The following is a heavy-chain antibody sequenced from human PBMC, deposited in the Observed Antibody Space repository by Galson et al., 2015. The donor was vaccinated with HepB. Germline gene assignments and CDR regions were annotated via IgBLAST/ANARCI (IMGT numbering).Heavy chain of an antibody. D-gene: IGHD1-1*01. Sequence: SVKVSCKASGYTFTGYYMHWVRQAPGQGLEWMGWINPNSGGTNYAQKLQGRVTMTTDTSTSTAYMELRSLRSDDTAVYYCAREHPGDWNRVGWFDPWGQGTLVTVSS. CDR1: GYTFTGYY. CDR3: AREHPGDWNRVGWFDP. V-gene: IGHV1-2*02. CDR2: INPNSGGT. J-gene: IGHJ5*02.